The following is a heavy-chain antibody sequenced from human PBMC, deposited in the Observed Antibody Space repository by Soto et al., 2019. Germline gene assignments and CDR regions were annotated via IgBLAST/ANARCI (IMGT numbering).Heavy chain of an antibody. Sequence: QVQLVQSGAEVKEPGASVKVSCKASGYTFTSHTIHWARQAPGQGLEWMGWIIVSHGRPRIAPHFQGRVTLTTDTSATTAYMERNRLTSEDTAVYFWAREPEDGVPGDFWGQGTLVVVSS. CDR3: AREPEDGVPGDF. D-gene: IGHD3-3*01. CDR1: GYTFTSHT. J-gene: IGHJ4*02. CDR2: IIVSHGRP. V-gene: IGHV1-3*01.